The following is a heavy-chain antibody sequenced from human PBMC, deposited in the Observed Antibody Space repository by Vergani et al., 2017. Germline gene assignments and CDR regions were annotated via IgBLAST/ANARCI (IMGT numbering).Heavy chain of an antibody. J-gene: IGHJ6*02. CDR1: DSSIMTNPY. Sequence: QVQLQESGPGLVKPSETLTLTCDVSDSSIMTNPYWGWFRQSPGKGVEWIGCIHHSGDTHYNSSLKSRVSISIVSSSKFSLSLTSVTAADTAIYYCARHRGSEGFFPSSYFYGMDVWGHGNTVTVSS. V-gene: IGHV4-38-2*01. CDR2: IHHSGDT. D-gene: IGHD3-10*01. CDR3: ARHRGSEGFFPSSYFYGMDV.